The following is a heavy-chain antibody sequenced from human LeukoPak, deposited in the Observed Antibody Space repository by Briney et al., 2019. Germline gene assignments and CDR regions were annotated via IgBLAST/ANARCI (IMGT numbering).Heavy chain of an antibody. V-gene: IGHV3-30*04. CDR3: ARGFSDVVVDYYGMDV. CDR2: ISYDGSNK. D-gene: IGHD2-2*01. Sequence: GRSLRLSCAASGFTFSSYAMHWVRQAPGKGLEWVAVISYDGSNKYYADSVKGRFTISRDNSKNTLYLQMNSLRAEDTAVYYCARGFSDVVVDYYGMDVWGKGTTVTVSS. CDR1: GFTFSSYA. J-gene: IGHJ6*04.